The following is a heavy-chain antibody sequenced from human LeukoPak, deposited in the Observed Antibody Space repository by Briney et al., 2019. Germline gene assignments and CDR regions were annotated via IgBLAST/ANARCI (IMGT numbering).Heavy chain of an antibody. CDR2: IKSKTDGGTT. V-gene: IGHV3-15*01. CDR1: GFTFSNAW. CDR3: TTHYYDSRGRID. Sequence: GGSLRLSCAASGFTFSNAWMSWVRQAPGKGLEWVGRIKSKTDGGTTDYAAPVKGRFTISRDDSKNTLYLQMNSLKTEDTAVYYCTTHYYDSRGRIDWGQGTLVTVSS. J-gene: IGHJ4*02. D-gene: IGHD3-22*01.